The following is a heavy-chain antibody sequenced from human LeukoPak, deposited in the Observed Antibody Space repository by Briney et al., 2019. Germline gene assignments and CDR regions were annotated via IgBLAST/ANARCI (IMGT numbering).Heavy chain of an antibody. Sequence: GGSLRLSCAASGFTFSSYAMSWVRQAPGKGLEWVSAISGSGGSTYYADSVKGRFTISRDNSKNTLYLQMNSLRAEDTAVYYCAKVGRYYDSSGYDSWGQGTLVTVS. CDR1: GFTFSSYA. CDR3: AKVGRYYDSSGYDS. CDR2: ISGSGGST. V-gene: IGHV3-23*01. D-gene: IGHD3-22*01. J-gene: IGHJ4*02.